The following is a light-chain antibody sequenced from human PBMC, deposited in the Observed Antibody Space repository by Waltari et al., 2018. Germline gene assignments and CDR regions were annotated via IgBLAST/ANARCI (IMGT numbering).Light chain of an antibody. J-gene: IGKJ1*01. CDR3: QHYVNIPVT. Sequence: EIVLTQSPGTLSLPPGERATLSCRASQSVSRALAWYQQKPGQAPRLLIYAASTRATGVPDRFSGSGSGTDFSLTISRLDPEDFAVYYCQHYVNIPVTFGQGTKVEI. CDR2: AAS. V-gene: IGKV3-20*01. CDR1: QSVSRA.